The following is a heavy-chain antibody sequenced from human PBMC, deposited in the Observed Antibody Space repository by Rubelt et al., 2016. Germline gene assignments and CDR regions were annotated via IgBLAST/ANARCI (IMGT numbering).Heavy chain of an antibody. V-gene: IGHV4-34*08. Sequence: QVQLQQWGAGLLKPSETLSLTCAVYVGTFSDYSWTWIRKLPGKGLEWIGEITDAGDTTYNPSLKSRVTISVDTSTNQFSRTWCPVTAADTAGDYCARLVRATTVTFVYHSVDLWGQGILITVSS. J-gene: IGHJ4*02. CDR3: ARLVRATTVTFVYHSVDL. CDR2: ITDAGDT. D-gene: IGHD4-17*01. CDR1: VGTFSDYS.